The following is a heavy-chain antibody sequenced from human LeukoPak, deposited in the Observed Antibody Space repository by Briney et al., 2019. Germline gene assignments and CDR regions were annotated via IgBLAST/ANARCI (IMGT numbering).Heavy chain of an antibody. CDR3: ARAVIVVVPAAISDYYYYGMDV. CDR2: TYYRSKWYN. J-gene: IGHJ6*04. D-gene: IGHD2-2*01. V-gene: IGHV6-1*01. Sequence: SQTLSLTCAISGDSVSSNSAAWNWIRQSPSRGPECLGRTYYRSKWYNDYAVSVKSRITINPDTSKNQFSLQLNSVTPEDTAVYYCARAVIVVVPAAISDYYYYGMDVWGKGTTVTVSS. CDR1: GDSVSSNSAA.